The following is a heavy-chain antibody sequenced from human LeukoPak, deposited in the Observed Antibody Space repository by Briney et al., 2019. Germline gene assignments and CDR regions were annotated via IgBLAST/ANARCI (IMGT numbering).Heavy chain of an antibody. V-gene: IGHV3-23*01. J-gene: IGHJ4*02. CDR2: ISDSGGGT. D-gene: IGHD3-22*01. CDR3: AKRGVVIRVILVGFHKEAYYFDS. Sequence: GGSLRLSCAASGITLSNYGMSWVRRAPGKGLEWVAGISDSGGGTKYADSVKGRFTISRDNPKNTLYLQMNSLRAEDTAVYFCAKRGVVIRVILVGFHKEAYYFDSWGQGALVTVSS. CDR1: GITLSNYG.